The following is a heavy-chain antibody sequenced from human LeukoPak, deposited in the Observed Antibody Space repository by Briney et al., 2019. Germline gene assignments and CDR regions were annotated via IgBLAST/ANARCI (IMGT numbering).Heavy chain of an antibody. CDR3: AGSTYSSSWYL. V-gene: IGHV5-10-1*01. Sequence: GESQQISCKGSGCSFTSYWISWVRQMPGKGLEWMGRIDPSDSYTNYSPSFQGHVTISADKSISTAYLQWSSLKASDTAMYYCAGSTYSSSWYLWGQGTLVTVSS. CDR1: GCSFTSYW. J-gene: IGHJ4*02. CDR2: IDPSDSYT. D-gene: IGHD6-13*01.